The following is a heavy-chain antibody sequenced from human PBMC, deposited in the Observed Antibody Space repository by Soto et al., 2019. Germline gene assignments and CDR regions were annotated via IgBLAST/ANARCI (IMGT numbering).Heavy chain of an antibody. D-gene: IGHD5-18*01. V-gene: IGHV1-24*01. Sequence: ASVKVSCKVSGYTLTELSMHCVLQSPGKWLEWMGGFDPEDGETIYAQKFQGRVTMTEDTSTDTAYMELSSLRSEDTAVYYCATDLGYSYGKGFDYWGQGTLVTVSS. CDR1: GYTLTELS. CDR3: ATDLGYSYGKGFDY. CDR2: FDPEDGET. J-gene: IGHJ4*02.